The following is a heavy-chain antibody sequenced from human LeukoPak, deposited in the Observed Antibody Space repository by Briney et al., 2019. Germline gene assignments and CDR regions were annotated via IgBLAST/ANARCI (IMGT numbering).Heavy chain of an antibody. J-gene: IGHJ4*02. D-gene: IGHD4-23*01. CDR2: IRYDGSNK. CDR3: AKGSGGARPPVDY. V-gene: IGHV3-30*02. CDR1: GFTFSSYA. Sequence: GGSLRLSCAASGFTFSSYAMSWVRQAPGKGLEWVAFIRYDGSNKYYADSVKGRFTISRDNSKNTLYLQMNSLRAEDTAVYYCAKGSGGARPPVDYWGQGTLVTVSS.